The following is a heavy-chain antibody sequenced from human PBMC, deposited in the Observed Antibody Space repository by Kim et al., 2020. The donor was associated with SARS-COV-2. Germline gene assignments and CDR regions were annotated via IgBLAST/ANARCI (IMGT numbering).Heavy chain of an antibody. CDR2: IRSKIDGGTT. D-gene: IGHD2-15*01. Sequence: GGSLRLSCAASGFTFSNTWMSWVRQAPGKGLEWVGLIRSKIDGGTTEYAAPVKGRFTISRDDSKNTLYLQMNSLETEYTAVYYCTTYAYGGKGFWGQGTLVTVSS. V-gene: IGHV3-15*01. CDR3: TTYAYGGKGF. CDR1: GFTFSNTW. J-gene: IGHJ4*02.